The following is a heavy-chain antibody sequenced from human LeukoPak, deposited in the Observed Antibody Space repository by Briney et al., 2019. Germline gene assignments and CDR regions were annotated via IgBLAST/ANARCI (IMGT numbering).Heavy chain of an antibody. D-gene: IGHD6-19*01. V-gene: IGHV3-7*01. J-gene: IGHJ4*02. CDR1: GFRFSDYY. Sequence: GGSLRLSCAASGFRFSDYYMTWIRQAPGKWLGWVANIKQDGSEKYYVDSVKGRFTISRDNAKNSLYLQMNSLRAEDTAVYYCARDRGRSGWYEFDYWGQGTLVTVSS. CDR2: IKQDGSEK. CDR3: ARDRGRSGWYEFDY.